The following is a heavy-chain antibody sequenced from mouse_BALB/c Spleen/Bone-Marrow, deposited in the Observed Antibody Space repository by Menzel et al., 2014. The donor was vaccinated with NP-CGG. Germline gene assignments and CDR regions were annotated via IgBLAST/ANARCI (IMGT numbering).Heavy chain of an antibody. CDR3: TRSRDYGKWFAY. J-gene: IGHJ3*01. CDR1: GYTFTSYW. Sequence: QVQLQQSGAELVKPGASVKMSCKASGYTFTSYWMHWVKQRPGQGLEWIGVIDPSDSYTSYNQKFKGKATLTVDTSSSTAYMQLSSLTSEDSAVYYCTRSRDYGKWFAYWGKGTLVPVTA. V-gene: IGHV1S127*01. CDR2: IDPSDSYT. D-gene: IGHD2-1*01.